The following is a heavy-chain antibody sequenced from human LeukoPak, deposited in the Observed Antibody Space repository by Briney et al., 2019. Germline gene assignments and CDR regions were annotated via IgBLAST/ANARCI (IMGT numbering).Heavy chain of an antibody. V-gene: IGHV3-30*18. D-gene: IGHD3-10*01. CDR3: AKDLVRGVDYYYGVDV. CDR1: GFTFNIYG. CDR2: ISYDGNKK. J-gene: IGHJ6*02. Sequence: GGSLRLSCAASGFTFNIYGMHWVSQTPGKGLEWVAVISYDGNKKYYADSVKGRFTISRDNSKNTLYLQMNSLRAEDTAVYYCAKDLVRGVDYYYGVDVWGQGTTVTVS.